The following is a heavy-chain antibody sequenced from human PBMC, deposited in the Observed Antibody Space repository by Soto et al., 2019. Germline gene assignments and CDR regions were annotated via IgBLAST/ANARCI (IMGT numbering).Heavy chain of an antibody. V-gene: IGHV3-23*01. CDR3: AKDRRAGGNSAFYFDF. CDR1: GFKFSNYA. Sequence: AGSLKLSCAASGFKFSNYAMSWVRPAPGKGLEWVSLISATGSGTYYADSVKGRFTISRDNSHNTLYLQVHSLTAEDTAVYYCAKDRRAGGNSAFYFDFWGQGAQVTGSS. D-gene: IGHD3-16*01. J-gene: IGHJ4*02. CDR2: ISATGSGT.